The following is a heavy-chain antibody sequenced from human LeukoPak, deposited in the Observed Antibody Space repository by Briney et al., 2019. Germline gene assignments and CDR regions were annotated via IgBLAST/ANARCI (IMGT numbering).Heavy chain of an antibody. J-gene: IGHJ5*02. D-gene: IGHD2-15*01. Sequence: GESLKISCKGSGYNFINYWIGWVRQMPGKGLEWMGVIYPGDSDTAYSPSFQGQVTISADKSISTAYLQWASLKASDTAMYYYARPGSGNGWFDLWGQGTLVTVFS. CDR3: ARPGSGNGWFDL. CDR1: GYNFINYW. V-gene: IGHV5-51*01. CDR2: IYPGDSDT.